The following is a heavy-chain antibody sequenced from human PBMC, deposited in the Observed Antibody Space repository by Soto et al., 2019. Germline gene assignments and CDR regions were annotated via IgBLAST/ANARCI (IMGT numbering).Heavy chain of an antibody. V-gene: IGHV4-59*08. D-gene: IGHD2-2*01. CDR2: ISYSGST. CDR1: GGSISTYH. CDR3: ARHPAYELRTFDY. Sequence: QVQLQESGPGLVKPSETLSLTCTVSGGSISTYHWCWLLQPPGKGLEWIGYISYSGSTNYNPSIKSRVTMSVNTSRNQFSLKLSSVTATDTAVYYCARHPAYELRTFDYWGQGTLVTVSS. J-gene: IGHJ4*02.